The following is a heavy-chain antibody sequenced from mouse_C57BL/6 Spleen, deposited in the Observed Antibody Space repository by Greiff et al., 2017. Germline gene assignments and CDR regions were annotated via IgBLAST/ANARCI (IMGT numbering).Heavy chain of an antibody. Sequence: QVQLQQPGAELVRPGTSVKLSCKASGYTFTSYWMHWVKQRPGQGLEWIGVIDPSDSYTNYNQKFKGKATLTVDTSSSTAYMQLSSLTSEDSAVYYCARSVSDCAKGYWGQGTSVTVSS. CDR1: GYTFTSYW. D-gene: IGHD3-1*01. J-gene: IGHJ4*01. CDR3: ARSVSDCAKGY. CDR2: IDPSDSYT. V-gene: IGHV1-59*01.